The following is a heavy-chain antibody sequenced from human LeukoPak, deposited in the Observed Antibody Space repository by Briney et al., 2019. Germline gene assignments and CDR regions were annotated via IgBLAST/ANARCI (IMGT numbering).Heavy chain of an antibody. CDR1: GFTFSSYG. CDR2: ISSSSSYI. V-gene: IGHV3-21*04. J-gene: IGHJ4*02. D-gene: IGHD3-16*01. Sequence: GGTLRLSCAASGFTFSSYGMSWVRQAPGKGLEWVSSISSSSSYIYYADSVKGRFTISRDNAKNSLYLQMNSLRAEDTAVYYCAKGGGRAAEGDYSDYWGQGTLVTVSS. CDR3: AKGGGRAAEGDYSDY.